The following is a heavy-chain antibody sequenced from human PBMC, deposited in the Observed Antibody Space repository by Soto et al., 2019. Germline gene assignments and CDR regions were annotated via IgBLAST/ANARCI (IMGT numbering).Heavy chain of an antibody. CDR2: IYYSGST. CDR3: ARSVVVSLYYFDY. V-gene: IGHV4-31*03. Sequence: QVQLQESGPGLVKPSQTLSLTCTVSGGSISSGGYYWSWIRQHPGKGLEWIGYIYYSGSTYYNPALKSRVTIAVDTSKNQFSLKLSSVTAADTAVYYCARSVVVSLYYFDYWGQGTLVTVSS. J-gene: IGHJ4*02. D-gene: IGHD2-21*01. CDR1: GGSISSGGYY.